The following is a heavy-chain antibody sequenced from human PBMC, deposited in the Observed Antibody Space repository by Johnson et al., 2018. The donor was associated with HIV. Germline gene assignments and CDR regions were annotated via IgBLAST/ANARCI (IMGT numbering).Heavy chain of an antibody. CDR1: GITFSDYA. J-gene: IGHJ3*02. Sequence: QVQLVESGGGVVQPGRSLRLSCAASGITFSDYAMHWVRQAPGKGLEWVAVISYAGSNKYYADSVKGRFTISRDNSKNTLYLQMNSLRAEDTAVYYCAKDRGLLDAFDIWGQGTMVTVSS. V-gene: IGHV3-30-3*01. CDR3: AKDRGLLDAFDI. CDR2: ISYAGSNK.